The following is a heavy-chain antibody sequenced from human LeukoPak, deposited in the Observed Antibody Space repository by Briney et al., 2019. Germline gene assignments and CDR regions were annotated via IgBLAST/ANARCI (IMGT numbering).Heavy chain of an antibody. CDR3: ARDVGSQLWLGEYNWFDP. V-gene: IGHV3-23*01. CDR2: ISFSGGST. Sequence: PGGSLRLSCAASGFTFSNYAMSWVRQAPGKGLEWVSSISFSGGSTYYADSEKGRFTISRDNSNSTLYLQMNSLRAEDTAVYYCARDVGSQLWLGEYNWFDPWGQGTLVTVSS. D-gene: IGHD5-18*01. CDR1: GFTFSNYA. J-gene: IGHJ5*02.